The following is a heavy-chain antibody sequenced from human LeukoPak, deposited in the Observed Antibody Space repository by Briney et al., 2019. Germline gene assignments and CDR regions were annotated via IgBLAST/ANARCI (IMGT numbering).Heavy chain of an antibody. CDR3: AKDWGYYYDTSGYFGY. CDR1: GFTFTNYS. V-gene: IGHV3-23*01. J-gene: IGHJ4*02. Sequence: PGGSLRLSCAASGFTFTNYSMNWVRQAPGKGLEWVSAISGSGGSTYYADSVKGRFTISRDNSKNTLYLQMNSLRAEDTAVYYCAKDWGYYYDTSGYFGYWGQGTLVTVSS. D-gene: IGHD3-22*01. CDR2: ISGSGGST.